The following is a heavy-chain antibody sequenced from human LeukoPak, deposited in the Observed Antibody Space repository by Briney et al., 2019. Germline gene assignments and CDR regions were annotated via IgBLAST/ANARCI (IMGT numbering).Heavy chain of an antibody. CDR2: IKHDGSEK. J-gene: IGHJ4*02. D-gene: IGHD3-10*01. V-gene: IGHV3-7*01. CDR1: GFTSSNAW. Sequence: GGSLRLSCAVSGFTSSNAWMSWVRQAPGKGLEWVANIKHDGSEKYYVDSVKGRFTISRDNAKNSLYLQMSSLRAEDTAVYYCASLDSGGYVFDYWGQGTLVTVSS. CDR3: ASLDSGGYVFDY.